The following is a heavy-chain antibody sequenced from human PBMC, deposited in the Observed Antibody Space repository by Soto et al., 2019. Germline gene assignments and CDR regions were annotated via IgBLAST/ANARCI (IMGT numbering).Heavy chain of an antibody. Sequence: PSETLSLTCTISGGAIGSHYWTWIRQPAGKGLEWIGRIYGSGSTKYNPSLQSRVVMSLDTSKNQFSLRLESVTAADTAVYYCARGQRFSDWFDPWGQGTLVTVSS. V-gene: IGHV4-4*07. CDR3: ARGQRFSDWFDP. CDR1: GGAIGSHY. J-gene: IGHJ5*02. D-gene: IGHD3-3*01. CDR2: IYGSGST.